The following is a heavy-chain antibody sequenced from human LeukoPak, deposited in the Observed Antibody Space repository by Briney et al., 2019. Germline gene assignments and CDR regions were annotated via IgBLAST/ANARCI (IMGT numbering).Heavy chain of an antibody. CDR1: GFSFSSYS. J-gene: IGHJ4*02. CDR3: ARESITGDRDFDY. Sequence: PGGSLRLSCAAPGFSFSSYSMNWVRQAPGRGLEWISYISSGSRTIFYADSVKGRFTISRDNAKNSLYLLMSGLRADDTAVYYCARESITGDRDFDYWGQGTLITVSS. CDR2: ISSGSRTI. D-gene: IGHD7-27*01. V-gene: IGHV3-48*01.